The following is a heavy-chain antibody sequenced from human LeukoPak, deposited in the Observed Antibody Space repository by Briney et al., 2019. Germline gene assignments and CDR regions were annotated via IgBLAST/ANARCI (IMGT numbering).Heavy chain of an antibody. CDR2: IYTSGST. V-gene: IGHV4-61*02. D-gene: IGHD4-17*01. J-gene: IGHJ4*02. CDR3: ARGNGDYFDY. Sequence: SQTLSLTCTVSGGSISSGSYYWSWIRQPAGKGLEWIGRIYTSGSTNYNPSLKSRVTISVDTSKNQFSLKLSSVTAADTAVYYCARGNGDYFDYWGQGTLVTVSS. CDR1: GGSISSGSYY.